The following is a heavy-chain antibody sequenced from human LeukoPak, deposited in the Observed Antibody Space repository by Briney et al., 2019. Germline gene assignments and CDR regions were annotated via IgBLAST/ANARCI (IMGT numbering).Heavy chain of an antibody. Sequence: GGSLRLSCAASGFTLSSYAMSWVRQAPGKGLEWVSAISGSGGSTYYADSVKGRLTISRDNSKNTLYLQMNSLRAEDTAVYYCAKDVSSGSYVDYWGQGTLVTVSS. CDR1: GFTLSSYA. CDR3: AKDVSSGSYVDY. D-gene: IGHD1-26*01. J-gene: IGHJ4*02. V-gene: IGHV3-23*01. CDR2: ISGSGGST.